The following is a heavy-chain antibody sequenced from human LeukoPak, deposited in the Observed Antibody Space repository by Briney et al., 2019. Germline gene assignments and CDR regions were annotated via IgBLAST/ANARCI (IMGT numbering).Heavy chain of an antibody. CDR1: GGSISSYY. CDR2: IYYSGST. D-gene: IGHD6-19*01. V-gene: IGHV4-59*01. CDR3: ARDGAVAAKVPYYSYYGMDV. Sequence: SETLSLTCTVSGGSISSYYWSWIRQPPGKGLEWIGYIYYSGSTNYNPSLKSRVTISVDTSKNQFSLKLSSVTAADTAVYYCARDGAVAAKVPYYSYYGMDVWGQGTTVTVSS. J-gene: IGHJ6*02.